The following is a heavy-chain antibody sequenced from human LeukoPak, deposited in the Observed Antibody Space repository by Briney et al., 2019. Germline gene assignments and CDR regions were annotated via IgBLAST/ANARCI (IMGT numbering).Heavy chain of an antibody. J-gene: IGHJ2*01. D-gene: IGHD5-18*01. CDR2: ISYDGSNK. V-gene: IGHV3-30*04. Sequence: GRSLRLSCAASGFTFSSYAMHWVRQAPGKGLEWVAVISYDGSNKYYADSVKGRFTISRDNSKNTLYLQMNSLRAEDTAVSYCARTSDSYGTGWYFDLWGRGTLVTVSS. CDR1: GFTFSSYA. CDR3: ARTSDSYGTGWYFDL.